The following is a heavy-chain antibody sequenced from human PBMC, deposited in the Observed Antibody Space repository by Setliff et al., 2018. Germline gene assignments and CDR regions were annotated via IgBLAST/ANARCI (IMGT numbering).Heavy chain of an antibody. CDR1: GGTFSSYA. Sequence: AAVKVSCKASGGTFSSYAISWVRQAPGQGLEWMGGIIPIFGTANYAQKFQGRVTITADESTSTAYMELSSLRSEDTAVYYCAREKGPAAHWNWFDPWGQGTLVTVSS. CDR3: AREKGPAAHWNWFDP. V-gene: IGHV1-69*13. J-gene: IGHJ5*02. CDR2: IIPIFGTA. D-gene: IGHD2-2*01.